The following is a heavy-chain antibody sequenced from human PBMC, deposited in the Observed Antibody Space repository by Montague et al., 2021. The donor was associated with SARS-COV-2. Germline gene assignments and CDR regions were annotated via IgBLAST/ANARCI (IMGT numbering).Heavy chain of an antibody. CDR2: ISYSGST. J-gene: IGHJ5*02. V-gene: IGHV4-39*02. D-gene: IGHD3-10*01. Sequence: SETLSLTCTVSAGSISTNSYYWAWIRQPPGKGLEWIGSISYSGSTYFNPSLESRLTMSVDTSKNHFSLKLSSGTAADTAVYYCARLWDFYGSGSYKNSWFDPWGQGTRVTVSS. CDR3: ARLWDFYGSGSYKNSWFDP. CDR1: AGSISTNSYY.